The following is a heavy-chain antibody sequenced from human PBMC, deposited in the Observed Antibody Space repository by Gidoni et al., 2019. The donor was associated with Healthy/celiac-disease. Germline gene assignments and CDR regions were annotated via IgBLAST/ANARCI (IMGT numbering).Heavy chain of an antibody. Sequence: QVQLQESGPGLVKPSETLSLTCTVSGGSISSYYWSWIRQHPGKGLEWNGYIYYSGSTNNNPTLKSRVTISVDTSKNQFSLKLSSVTAADTALYYCARESGAGGRFDYWGQGTLVTVSS. D-gene: IGHD1-26*01. CDR3: ARESGAGGRFDY. CDR1: GGSISSYY. J-gene: IGHJ4*02. CDR2: IYYSGST. V-gene: IGHV4-59*01.